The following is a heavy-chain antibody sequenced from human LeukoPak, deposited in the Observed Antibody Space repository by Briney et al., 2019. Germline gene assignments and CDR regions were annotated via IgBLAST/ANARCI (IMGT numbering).Heavy chain of an antibody. J-gene: IGHJ4*02. V-gene: IGHV3-23*01. CDR1: GFTFSSYA. CDR2: ISGSGGST. CDR3: ASGLIYYYGSGSYGPY. D-gene: IGHD3-10*01. Sequence: PGGSLRLSCAASGFTFSSYAMSWVRQAPGKGLEWVSAISGSGGSTYYADSVKGRFTISRDNSKNTLYLQMNSLRAEDTAVYYCASGLIYYYGSGSYGPYWGQGTLVTVSS.